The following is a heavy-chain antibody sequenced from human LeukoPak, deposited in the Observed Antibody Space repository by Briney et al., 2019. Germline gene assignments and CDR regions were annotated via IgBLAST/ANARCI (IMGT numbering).Heavy chain of an antibody. CDR2: ISYDGSNK. J-gene: IGHJ6*04. Sequence: PGGSLRLSCAASGFTFSSYAMHWVRQAPGKGLEWVAVISYDGSNKYYADSVKGRFTISRDNSKNTLYLQMNSLRSEDTAVYYCARAIAQGIVVVPAAKELDVWGKGTTVTVSS. D-gene: IGHD2-2*01. CDR1: GFTFSSYA. V-gene: IGHV3-30-3*01. CDR3: ARAIAQGIVVVPAAKELDV.